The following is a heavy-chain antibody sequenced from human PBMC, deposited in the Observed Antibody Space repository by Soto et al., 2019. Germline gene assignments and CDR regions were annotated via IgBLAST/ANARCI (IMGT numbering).Heavy chain of an antibody. CDR2: IYSSGPT. J-gene: IGHJ4*02. Sequence: LRLSCAASVFTVSSYYMNWVRLVPEKGLEWVSVIYSSGPTFYADSVRGRFTISRDNSKNTLYLQMNSLRVEDTAVYYCARAFGGSYDYWGQGTLVTVSS. CDR3: ARAFGGSYDY. CDR1: VFTVSSYY. V-gene: IGHV3-53*01. D-gene: IGHD1-26*01.